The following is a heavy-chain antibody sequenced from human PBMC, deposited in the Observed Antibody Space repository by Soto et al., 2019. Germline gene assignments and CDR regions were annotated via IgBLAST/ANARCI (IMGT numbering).Heavy chain of an antibody. CDR1: GVTFYSYA. CDR3: AKDGYYDSTISHPDFDY. CDR2: ISGSAATT. D-gene: IGHD3-22*01. Sequence: GGSLRISCAASGVTFYSYAMNWVRQAPGKGLEWVSAISGSAATTYYADSVKGRFTISRDNSKNTLYLQMRSLRAEDTAVYYCAKDGYYDSTISHPDFDYWGQGTLVTVSS. V-gene: IGHV3-23*01. J-gene: IGHJ4*02.